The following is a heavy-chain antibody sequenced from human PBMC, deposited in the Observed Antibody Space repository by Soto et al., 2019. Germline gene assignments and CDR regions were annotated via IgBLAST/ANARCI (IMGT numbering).Heavy chain of an antibody. D-gene: IGHD2-15*01. CDR1: GFTVSSNY. J-gene: IGHJ6*03. V-gene: IGHV3-53*04. CDR2: IYSGGST. CDR3: ARDRVVVAANGDYYYYMDV. Sequence: GSLRLSCAASGFTVSSNYMSWVRQAPGKGLEWVSVIYSGGSTYYADSVKGRFTISSHNSKNTLYLQMNSLRAEDTAVYYCARDRVVVAANGDYYYYMDVWGKGTTVTVSS.